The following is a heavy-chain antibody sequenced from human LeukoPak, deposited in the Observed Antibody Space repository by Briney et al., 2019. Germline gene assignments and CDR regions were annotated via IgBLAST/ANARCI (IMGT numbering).Heavy chain of an antibody. CDR1: GGSISSSNW. D-gene: IGHD2-15*01. V-gene: IGHV4-4*02. J-gene: IGHJ4*02. Sequence: RPSETLSLTCTVSGGSISSSNWWSWVRQPPGKGLEWIGEIYHSGSTNYNPSLKSRVTISVDKSKNQFSLKLSSVTAADTAVYYCASTGGYCSGGSCYSYWGQGTLVTVSS. CDR3: ASTGGYCSGGSCYSY. CDR2: IYHSGST.